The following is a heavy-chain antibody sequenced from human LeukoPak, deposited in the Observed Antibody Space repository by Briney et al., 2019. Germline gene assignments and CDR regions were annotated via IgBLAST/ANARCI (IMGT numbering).Heavy chain of an antibody. J-gene: IGHJ4*02. CDR2: INPNSGGT. CDR3: ARDGGYDHNLGHVDS. Sequence: ASAKVSCKASGYTFTGYYMHWVRQAPGRGLEWMGWINPNSGGTNYAQKFQGRVTMTRDTSISTAYMELSRLRSDDTAVYYCARDGGYDHNLGHVDSWGQGTLVTVSS. D-gene: IGHD5-12*01. CDR1: GYTFTGYY. V-gene: IGHV1-2*02.